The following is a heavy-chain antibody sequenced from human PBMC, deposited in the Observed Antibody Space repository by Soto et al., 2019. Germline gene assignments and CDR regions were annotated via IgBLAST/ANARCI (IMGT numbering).Heavy chain of an antibody. CDR1: GFTFSSYS. Sequence: GGSLTLSCAVSGFTFSSYSMNWVRQAPGKGLEWVSSISSSSRYIYYADSLKGRFTISRDNAKNSLYLQMNSLRAEDTGVYYCARSDGRDLYFADPWGQGTLVTVSS. CDR2: ISSSSRYI. V-gene: IGHV3-21*01. J-gene: IGHJ5*02. D-gene: IGHD3-16*01. CDR3: ARSDGRDLYFADP.